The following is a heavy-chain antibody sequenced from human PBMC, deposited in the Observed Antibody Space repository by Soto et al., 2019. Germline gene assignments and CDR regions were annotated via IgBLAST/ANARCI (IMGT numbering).Heavy chain of an antibody. CDR2: IGGSGST. CDR1: EFTFSTYA. V-gene: IGHV3-23*01. J-gene: IGHJ4*02. Sequence: EVQLLESGGGLVQPGESLRLSCAASEFTFSTYAMSWVSQAPGKGLEWVSTIGGSGSTYYADSVKGRFTVSRDNSKNTVYLQMNSLRAEDTAVYYCAKRAITTLKYFDYWGQGALVTVSA. D-gene: IGHD6-6*01. CDR3: AKRAITTLKYFDY.